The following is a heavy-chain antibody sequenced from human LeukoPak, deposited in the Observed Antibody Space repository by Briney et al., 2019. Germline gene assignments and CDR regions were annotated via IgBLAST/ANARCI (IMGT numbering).Heavy chain of an antibody. D-gene: IGHD5-24*01. CDR2: ISSSSSYT. Sequence: GGSLRLSCAASGFTFSDYYMSWIRQAPGKGLEWVSYISSSSSYTNYADSAKGRFTISRDNAKNSLYLQMNSLRAEDTAVYYCARDTSTHWFDPWGQGTLVTVSS. V-gene: IGHV3-11*06. CDR3: ARDTSTHWFDP. J-gene: IGHJ5*02. CDR1: GFTFSDYY.